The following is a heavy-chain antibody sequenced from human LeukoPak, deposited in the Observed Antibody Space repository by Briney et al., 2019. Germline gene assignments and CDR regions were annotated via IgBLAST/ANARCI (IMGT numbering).Heavy chain of an antibody. CDR2: IKQDGSEK. Sequence: AGGSLRLSCAASGFTFSSYWMSWVRQAPGKGLEWVANIKQDGSEKDYVESVKGRCIISRDNAKNSLYLQMNSLRAEDTAVYYCARYTVVVAAAMRWFDPWGQGTRVTVSS. J-gene: IGHJ5*02. D-gene: IGHD2-2*01. V-gene: IGHV3-7*04. CDR3: ARYTVVVAAAMRWFDP. CDR1: GFTFSSYW.